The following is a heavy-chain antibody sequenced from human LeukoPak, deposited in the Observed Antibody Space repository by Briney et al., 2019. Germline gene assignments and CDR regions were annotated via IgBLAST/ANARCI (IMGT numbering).Heavy chain of an antibody. D-gene: IGHD3-22*01. Sequence: GRSLRLSCAASGFTFNDHAMYWVRQAPGKGLVWVSGINWNSDNIGYADSVKGRFTISGDDAKKSLFLQMNSLRAEDTALYYCARASYYYDTTGLGAVDLWGQGTMVTVSS. V-gene: IGHV3-9*01. CDR2: INWNSDNI. CDR1: GFTFNDHA. CDR3: ARASYYYDTTGLGAVDL. J-gene: IGHJ3*01.